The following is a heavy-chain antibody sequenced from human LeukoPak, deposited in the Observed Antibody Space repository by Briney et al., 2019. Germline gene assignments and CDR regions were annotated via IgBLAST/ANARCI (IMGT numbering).Heavy chain of an antibody. CDR1: GFTFSSSA. Sequence: GGSLRLSCAASGFTFSSSAMSWVRQAPGKGLEWVSSISGSGSGGSTYYADSVEGRFTISRDNSKNTLYLQMNSLRAEETAVYYCASALRIYYYFDYWGQGTLVTVSS. CDR2: ISGSGSGGST. D-gene: IGHD1-26*01. V-gene: IGHV3-23*01. CDR3: ASALRIYYYFDY. J-gene: IGHJ4*02.